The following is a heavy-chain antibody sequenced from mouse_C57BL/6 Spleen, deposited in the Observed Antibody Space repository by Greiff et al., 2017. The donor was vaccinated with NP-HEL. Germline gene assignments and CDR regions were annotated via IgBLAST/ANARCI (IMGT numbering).Heavy chain of an antibody. V-gene: IGHV1-54*01. Sequence: QVQLQQSGAELVRPGTSVKVSCTASGYAFTNYLIAWVKQRPGQGLEWIGVINPGSGGTNYNEKFKGKATLTADNSSSTAYLQLSSLTSEASAVYVSARPGTRYGSSSWFAYWGQGTLVTVSA. CDR1: GYAFTNYL. CDR3: ARPGTRYGSSSWFAY. D-gene: IGHD1-1*01. J-gene: IGHJ3*01. CDR2: INPGSGGT.